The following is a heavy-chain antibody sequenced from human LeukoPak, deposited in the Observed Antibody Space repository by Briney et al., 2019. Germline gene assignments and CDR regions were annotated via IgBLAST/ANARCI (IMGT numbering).Heavy chain of an antibody. CDR1: GGSISSGGYY. CDR2: IYYSGST. CDR3: ARGPMVRGVYYFDP. Sequence: SETLSLTCTVSGGSISSGGYYWSWIRQHPGKGLEWIGYIYYSGSTYYNPSLKSRVTISVDTSKNQFSLKLSSVTAADPAVYYCARGPMVRGVYYFDPWGQGTLVTVSS. J-gene: IGHJ5*02. V-gene: IGHV4-31*03. D-gene: IGHD3-10*01.